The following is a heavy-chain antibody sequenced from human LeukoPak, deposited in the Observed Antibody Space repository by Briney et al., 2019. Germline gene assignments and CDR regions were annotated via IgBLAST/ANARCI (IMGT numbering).Heavy chain of an antibody. J-gene: IGHJ1*01. V-gene: IGHV3-23*01. Sequence: GGSLRLSCAASGFTFSGYAMSWVRQAPGKGLEWVSSISDNGGSTYSADSVKGRFTISRDNSKNTLYLQMNSLRAEDTAVYYCAREFGLITSHWGQGTLVTVSS. D-gene: IGHD3/OR15-3a*01. CDR1: GFTFSGYA. CDR3: AREFGLITSH. CDR2: ISDNGGST.